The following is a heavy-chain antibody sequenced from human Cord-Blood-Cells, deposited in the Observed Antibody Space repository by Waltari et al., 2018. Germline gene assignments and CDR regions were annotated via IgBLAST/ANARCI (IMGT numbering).Heavy chain of an antibody. J-gene: IGHJ4*02. D-gene: IGHD3-10*01. CDR2: INHSGST. CDR1: GGSFSGYY. CDR3: ARGGSDYYGSGSYLHFDY. Sequence: QVLLQQWGAGLLKPSVTLSLTCAVYGGSFSGYYWGWMRRPPGKGLEWIGEINHSGSTNYNPSLKSRVTISVDTSKNQFSLKLSSVTAADTAVYYCARGGSDYYGSGSYLHFDYWGQGTLVTVSS. V-gene: IGHV4-34*01.